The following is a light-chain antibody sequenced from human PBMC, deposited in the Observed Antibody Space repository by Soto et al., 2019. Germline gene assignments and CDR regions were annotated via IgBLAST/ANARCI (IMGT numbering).Light chain of an antibody. V-gene: IGKV3-15*01. J-gene: IGKJ2*01. CDR3: QQYKSWPYT. CDR2: GAS. Sequence: EIVMTQSPATLSVSPGERATLSCRASQSVSDKSAWYQQKPGQAPRLLIFGASTRATGIPARFSGSGSGKEFTLTISSLQSEDFAVYYCQQYKSWPYTFGQGTKLEIK. CDR1: QSVSDK.